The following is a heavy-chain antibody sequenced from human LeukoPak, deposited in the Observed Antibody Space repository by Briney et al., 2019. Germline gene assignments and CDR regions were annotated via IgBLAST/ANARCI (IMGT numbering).Heavy chain of an antibody. CDR2: INSDGSST. Sequence: GGSLRLSCAASGLTFSGSAMSWVRQAPGKGLVWVSRINSDGSSTSYADSVKGRFTISRDNAKNTLYPQINSLRAQDTAVYYCARGAYDFWSGYFGYWGQGTLVTVSS. CDR3: ARGAYDFWSGYFGY. CDR1: GLTFSGSA. J-gene: IGHJ4*02. V-gene: IGHV3-74*01. D-gene: IGHD3-3*01.